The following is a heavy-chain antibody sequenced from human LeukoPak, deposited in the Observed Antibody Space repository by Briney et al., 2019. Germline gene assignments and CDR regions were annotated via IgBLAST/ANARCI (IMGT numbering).Heavy chain of an antibody. J-gene: IGHJ4*02. CDR3: AKRGYYYDSSGYYYFDY. D-gene: IGHD3-22*01. Sequence: GGSLRLSCAASGFTFSSYAMSWVRQAPGKGLEWVSAISGSGGTAYYADSVKGRFTISRDNSKNTLYLQMNSLRAEDTALYYCAKRGYYYDSSGYYYFDYWGQGTLVTVSS. CDR1: GFTFSSYA. CDR2: ISGSGGTA. V-gene: IGHV3-23*01.